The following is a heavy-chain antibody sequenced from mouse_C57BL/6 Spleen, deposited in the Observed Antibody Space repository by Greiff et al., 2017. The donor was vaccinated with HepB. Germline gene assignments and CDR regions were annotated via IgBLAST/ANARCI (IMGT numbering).Heavy chain of an antibody. CDR1: GFSFNTYA. J-gene: IGHJ4*01. CDR3: VRGDYGSRKRYAMDY. Sequence: GGGLVQPKGSLKLSCAASGFSFNTYAMNWVRQAPGKGLEWVARIRSKSNNYATYYADSVKDRFTISRDDSESMLYLQMNNLKTEDTAMYYCVRGDYGSRKRYAMDYWGQVTSVTVSS. CDR2: IRSKSNNYAT. V-gene: IGHV10-1*01. D-gene: IGHD1-1*01.